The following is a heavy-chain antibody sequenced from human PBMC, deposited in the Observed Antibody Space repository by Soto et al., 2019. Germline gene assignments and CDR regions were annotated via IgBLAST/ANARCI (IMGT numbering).Heavy chain of an antibody. J-gene: IGHJ4*02. CDR2: IWYDGSNK. Sequence: GGSLRLSCAASGFTFSSYGMHWVRQAPGKGLEWVAVIWYDGSNKYYADSVKGRFTISRDNSKNTLYLQMNSLRAEDTAVYYCARDQGYYGSGSQDYWGQGTLVTVSS. D-gene: IGHD3-10*01. CDR3: ARDQGYYGSGSQDY. V-gene: IGHV3-33*01. CDR1: GFTFSSYG.